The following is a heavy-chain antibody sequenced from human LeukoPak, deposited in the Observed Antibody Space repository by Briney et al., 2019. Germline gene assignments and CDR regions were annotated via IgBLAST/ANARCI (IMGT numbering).Heavy chain of an antibody. CDR1: GFTINIDY. D-gene: IGHD3-10*01. J-gene: IGHJ6*03. Sequence: LSGGSLRLSCAASGFTINIDYMSWVRQAPGKGLEWVSGFYIDGATYYADSVRGRFTISRDNSKNTLSLQMTSLRADDTAVYYCATRFGLDYYYYYMDVWGKGTTVTVS. V-gene: IGHV3-53*01. CDR2: FYIDGAT. CDR3: ATRFGLDYYYYYMDV.